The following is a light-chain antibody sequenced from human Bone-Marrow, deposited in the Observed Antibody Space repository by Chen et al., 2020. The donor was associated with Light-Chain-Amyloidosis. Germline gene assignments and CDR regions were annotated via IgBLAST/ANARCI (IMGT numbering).Light chain of an antibody. CDR3: MQALQTPIT. CDR2: LGS. Sequence: DIVMSQSPLSLPVTPGEPASISCRSSQSLLHRNGYNYLSWYLQKPGQSPQLLIYLGSDRAAGVPDRFSGSGSDTDFTLKSSRVEAEYVGVYYCMQALQTPITFGQGTRLEIK. J-gene: IGKJ5*01. CDR1: QSLLHRNGYNY. V-gene: IGKV2-28*01.